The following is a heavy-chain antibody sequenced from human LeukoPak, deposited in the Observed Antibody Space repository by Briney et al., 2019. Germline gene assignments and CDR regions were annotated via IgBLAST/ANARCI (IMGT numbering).Heavy chain of an antibody. CDR2: ISSDGNHK. J-gene: IGHJ4*02. CDR1: GFTLSTFG. D-gene: IGHD3-22*01. CDR3: AKAGAYDSSGYYYYLDY. Sequence: PRGSLRLSCAASGFTLSTFGNHWVRQAPGKGLEWVASISSDGNHKYYVGTVEGRFTISRDNSRNTLYLQMNSLRTEDTAVYYCAKAGAYDSSGYYYYLDYWGQGTLVTVPS. V-gene: IGHV3-30*18.